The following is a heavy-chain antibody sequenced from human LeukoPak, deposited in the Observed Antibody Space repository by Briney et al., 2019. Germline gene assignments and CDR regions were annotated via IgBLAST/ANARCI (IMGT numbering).Heavy chain of an antibody. V-gene: IGHV4-4*07. J-gene: IGHJ6*03. CDR2: IYTSGST. Sequence: PSETLSLTCTVSGGSISSYYWSWIRQPAGKGLKWIGRIYTSGSTNYNPSLKSRVTMSVDTSKNQFSLKLSSVTAADTAVYYCARDSGIFGVVTYYYYMDVWGKGTTVTVSS. D-gene: IGHD3-3*01. CDR3: ARDSGIFGVVTYYYYMDV. CDR1: GGSISSYY.